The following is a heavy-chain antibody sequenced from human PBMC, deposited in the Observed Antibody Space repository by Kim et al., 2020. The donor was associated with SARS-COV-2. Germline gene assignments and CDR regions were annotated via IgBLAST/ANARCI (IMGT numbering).Heavy chain of an antibody. D-gene: IGHD3-22*01. CDR3: ASRYYGSSGYPRPDDAFDI. J-gene: IGHJ3*02. CDR1: GGSFSGYY. CDR2: INHSGST. V-gene: IGHV4-34*01. Sequence: SETLSLTCAVYGGSFSGYYWSWIRQPPGKGLEWIGEINHSGSTNYNPSLKSRVTISVDTSKNQFSLKLSSVTAADTAVYYCASRYYGSSGYPRPDDAFDIWGQGTMVTVSS.